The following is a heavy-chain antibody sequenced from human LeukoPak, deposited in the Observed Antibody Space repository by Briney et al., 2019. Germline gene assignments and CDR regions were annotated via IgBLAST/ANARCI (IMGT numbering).Heavy chain of an antibody. CDR2: INPNSGGT. CDR1: GYTFTGYY. Sequence: ASVKVSCKASGYTFTGYYMHWVRQAPGQGPEWMGWINPNSGGTNYKQKFQGRVTMTRDTSISTAYMELSRLRSDDTAVYYCARETTNGGMDVWGQGTTVTVSS. J-gene: IGHJ6*02. D-gene: IGHD2-8*01. CDR3: ARETTNGGMDV. V-gene: IGHV1-2*02.